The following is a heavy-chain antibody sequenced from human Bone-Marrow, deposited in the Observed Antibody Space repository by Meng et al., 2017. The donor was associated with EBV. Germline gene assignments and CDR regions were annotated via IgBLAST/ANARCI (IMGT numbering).Heavy chain of an antibody. CDR2: INHSGSI. V-gene: IGHV4-34*01. CDR3: ARDKLGGSYYFDY. CDR1: GGSFSGYY. Sequence: GGGVSFEPSETLVLPVAVYGGSFSGYYWSWIRQPPGKGLEWIGEINHSGSINYNPSLKSRVTISVDTSKNQFSLKMRSVTAADTAVYYCARDKLGGSYYFDYWGQGTLVTVSS. D-gene: IGHD1-26*01. J-gene: IGHJ4*02.